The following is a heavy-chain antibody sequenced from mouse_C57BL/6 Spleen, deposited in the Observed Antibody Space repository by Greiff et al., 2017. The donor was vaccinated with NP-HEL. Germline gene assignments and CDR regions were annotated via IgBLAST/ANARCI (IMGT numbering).Heavy chain of an antibody. D-gene: IGHD1-1*01. CDR1: GYTFTDYY. J-gene: IGHJ4*01. Sequence: QVQLKQSGAELVRPGASVKLSCKASGYTFTDYYINWVKQRPGQGLEWIARIYPGSGNTYYNEKFKGKATLTAEKSSSTAYMQLSSLTSEDSAVYFCARNSYYGSSPYAMDYWGQGTSVTVSS. CDR3: ARNSYYGSSPYAMDY. CDR2: IYPGSGNT. V-gene: IGHV1-76*01.